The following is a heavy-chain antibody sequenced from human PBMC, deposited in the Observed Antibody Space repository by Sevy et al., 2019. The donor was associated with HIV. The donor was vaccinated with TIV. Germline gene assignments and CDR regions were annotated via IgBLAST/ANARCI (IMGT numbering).Heavy chain of an antibody. CDR3: VTSAQPYYYDSSGYYYGFDY. CDR1: GFTFSDYY. J-gene: IGHJ4*02. D-gene: IGHD3-22*01. V-gene: IGHV3-11*01. Sequence: GGSLRLSCAASGFTFSDYYMSWIRQAPGKGLEWVSYISSSGSTIYYADSVKGRFTISRDNAKNSLYLQMNSLRAEDTAVYYCVTSAQPYYYDSSGYYYGFDYWGQGTLVTVSS. CDR2: ISSSGSTI.